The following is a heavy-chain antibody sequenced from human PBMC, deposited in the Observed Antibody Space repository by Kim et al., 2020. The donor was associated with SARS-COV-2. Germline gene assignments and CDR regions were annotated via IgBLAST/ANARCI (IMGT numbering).Heavy chain of an antibody. CDR3: AREYSGYDLIFDY. Sequence: AGSVKGRFTISRDKSKNTLYLQMNSRRAEDTAVYYCAREYSGYDLIFDYWGQGTLVTVSS. J-gene: IGHJ4*02. D-gene: IGHD5-12*01. V-gene: IGHV3-30*01.